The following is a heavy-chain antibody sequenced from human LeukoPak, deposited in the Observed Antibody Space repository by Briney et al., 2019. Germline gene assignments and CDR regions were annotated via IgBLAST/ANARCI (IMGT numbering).Heavy chain of an antibody. CDR1: GYTFTNYG. V-gene: IGHV1-18*01. J-gene: IGHJ3*02. CDR2: ISVYNGNT. Sequence: ASVKVSCKASGYTFTNYGITWVRQAPGQGLEWMGCISVYNGNTNYAQKLQGIVTMTTDTSTSTAYMELRSLRSDDTAVYYCARARVLLWFGELLCDAFDIWGQGTMVTVSS. CDR3: ARARVLLWFGELLCDAFDI. D-gene: IGHD3-10*01.